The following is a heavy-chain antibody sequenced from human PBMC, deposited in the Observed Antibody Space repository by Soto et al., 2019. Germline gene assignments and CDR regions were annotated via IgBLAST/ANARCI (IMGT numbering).Heavy chain of an antibody. CDR1: GSCMNSRGDA. CDR2: MFYGVST. Sequence: SETTSLTCTVCGSCMNSRGDAWGWIRQPPGKGLEWIGSMFYGVSTYYNPSLKSRVTVSVDTSKNQFSLNLRSVTAADTAVYYCAKLPSPHVVDNCAQGTLLTVSS. J-gene: IGHJ4*01. CDR3: AKLPSPHVVDN. V-gene: IGHV4-39*01. D-gene: IGHD2-21*01.